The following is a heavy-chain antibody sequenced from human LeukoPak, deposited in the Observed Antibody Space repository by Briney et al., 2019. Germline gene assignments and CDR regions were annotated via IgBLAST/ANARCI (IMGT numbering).Heavy chain of an antibody. D-gene: IGHD6-6*01. J-gene: IGHJ4*02. V-gene: IGHV1-46*01. Sequence: ASVTVSCKASGYTFPSYFMHWVRQAPGQGLEWMGIINPTGGSTAYAQKFQGRVTMTRDTSTSTVYMELSSLRSDDTAVYYCARTAARRFDYWGQGTLVTVSS. CDR2: INPTGGST. CDR3: ARTAARRFDY. CDR1: GYTFPSYF.